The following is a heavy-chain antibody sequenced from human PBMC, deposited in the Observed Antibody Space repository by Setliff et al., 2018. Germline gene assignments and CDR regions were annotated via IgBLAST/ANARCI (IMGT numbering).Heavy chain of an antibody. Sequence: SETLSLTCTVSGDSISSGSYYWTWIRQPAGKGLEWIGHFHTGGGTNYNRSLRSRVSISVDTSKNQFSLKLSSVTAADTATYYCARAGPTVTFFRVLVISWWDPWGQGSLVTVSS. D-gene: IGHD3-3*01. CDR3: ARAGPTVTFFRVLVISWWDP. CDR1: GDSISSGSYY. V-gene: IGHV4-61*09. CDR2: FHTGGGT. J-gene: IGHJ5*02.